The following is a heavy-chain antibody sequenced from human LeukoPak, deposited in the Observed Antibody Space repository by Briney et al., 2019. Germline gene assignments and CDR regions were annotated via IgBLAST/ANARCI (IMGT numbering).Heavy chain of an antibody. Sequence: SETLSLTCTVSGGSISSGGYYWSWIRQHPGQGLEWIGYIYYSGSTYYNPSLKSRVTISVDTSKNQFSLKLSSVTAADTAVYYCARGSILSGDFDYWGQGTLVTASS. V-gene: IGHV4-31*03. D-gene: IGHD3-10*01. CDR1: GGSISSGGYY. CDR2: IYYSGST. J-gene: IGHJ4*02. CDR3: ARGSILSGDFDY.